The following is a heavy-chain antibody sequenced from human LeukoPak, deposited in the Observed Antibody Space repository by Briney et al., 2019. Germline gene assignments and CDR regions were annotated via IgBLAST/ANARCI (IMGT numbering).Heavy chain of an antibody. CDR2: IYYSGST. CDR1: GGSFSSYY. Sequence: PSETLSLTCTVSGGSFSSYYWSWIRQPPGKGLEWIGYIYYSGSTNYNPSLKSRVTISVDTSKNQFSLKLSSVTAADTAVYYCARDGIAVADYYYYGMDVWGQGTTVTVSS. CDR3: ARDGIAVADYYYYGMDV. V-gene: IGHV4-59*01. D-gene: IGHD6-19*01. J-gene: IGHJ6*02.